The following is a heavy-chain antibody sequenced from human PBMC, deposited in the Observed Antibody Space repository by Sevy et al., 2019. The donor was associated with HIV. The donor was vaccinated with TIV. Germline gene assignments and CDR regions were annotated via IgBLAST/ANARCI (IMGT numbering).Heavy chain of an antibody. D-gene: IGHD1-26*01. CDR1: GFTFSNYA. CDR3: VKDSIVGSGGRIWPDYFDY. V-gene: IGHV3-64D*06. Sequence: GESLKISCSASGFTFSNYAMHWVRLASGKGLEFVSGISTNGGRTYYADSVKGRFTISRDNSKNTLYLQMSSLRVEDTAVFYCVKDSIVGSGGRIWPDYFDYWGQGTLVTVSS. J-gene: IGHJ4*02. CDR2: ISTNGGRT.